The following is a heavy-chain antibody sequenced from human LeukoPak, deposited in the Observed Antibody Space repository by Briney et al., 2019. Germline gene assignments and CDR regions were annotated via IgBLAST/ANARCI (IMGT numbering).Heavy chain of an antibody. CDR1: GGSISSGDYY. CDR3: AREGKSGYYDSSGYYYLTVFDY. D-gene: IGHD3-22*01. J-gene: IGHJ4*02. Sequence: SETLSLTCTVSGGSISSGDYYWSWIRQPPGKGLEWIGYIYYSGSTYYNPSLKSRVTISVDTSKNQFSLKLSSVTAADTAVYYCAREGKSGYYDSSGYYYLTVFDYWGQGTLVTVSS. CDR2: IYYSGST. V-gene: IGHV4-30-4*08.